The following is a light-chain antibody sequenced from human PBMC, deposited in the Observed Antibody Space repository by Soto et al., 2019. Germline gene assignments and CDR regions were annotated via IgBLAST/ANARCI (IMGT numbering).Light chain of an antibody. Sequence: DIVMTQSPLPLPVTPGERAPVSCGCSHSLLHSSVYKYLDWYLQKPGQSPQLMIYLGYNRVSGVPDRFSGSGSGTDFTLKISTVEAEDVGVYYCMQALQTPPVTCGQGTRLEIK. J-gene: IGKJ5*01. CDR1: HSLLHSSVYKY. CDR3: MQALQTPPVT. V-gene: IGKV2-28*01. CDR2: LGY.